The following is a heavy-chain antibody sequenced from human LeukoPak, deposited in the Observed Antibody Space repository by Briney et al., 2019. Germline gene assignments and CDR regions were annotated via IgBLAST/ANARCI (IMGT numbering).Heavy chain of an antibody. D-gene: IGHD3-3*01. V-gene: IGHV4-39*07. CDR1: GGSIRSSTYY. Sequence: PSETLSLTCTVSGGSIRSSTYYWGWIRQPPGKGLEYIGSIYYSGSTNYNPSLKSRVTISVDTSKNQFSLKLSSVTAADTAVYYCARDQPLQWLNWFDPWGQGTLVTVSS. CDR3: ARDQPLQWLNWFDP. CDR2: IYYSGST. J-gene: IGHJ5*02.